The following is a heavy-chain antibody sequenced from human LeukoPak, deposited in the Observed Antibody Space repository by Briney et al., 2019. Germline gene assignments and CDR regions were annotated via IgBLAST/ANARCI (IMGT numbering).Heavy chain of an antibody. CDR2: ISYDGSNK. Sequence: GGSLRLSCAASGFTFSSYAMHWVRQAPGKGLEWVAFISYDGSNKYYADSVKGRFTISRDNSKNTVYLQMNSLRAEDTAVYYCARDSRVVIPGSSAFDIWGQGTMVTVSS. CDR3: ARDSRVVIPGSSAFDI. D-gene: IGHD3-3*01. J-gene: IGHJ3*02. V-gene: IGHV3-30-3*01. CDR1: GFTFSSYA.